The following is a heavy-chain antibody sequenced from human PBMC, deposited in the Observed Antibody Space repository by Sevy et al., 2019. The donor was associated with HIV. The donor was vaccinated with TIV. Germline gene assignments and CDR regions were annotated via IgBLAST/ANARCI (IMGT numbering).Heavy chain of an antibody. V-gene: IGHV3-15*01. CDR1: GFTFNKAW. CDR2: IKSKTDGATR. CDR3: AAGVATSDFDY. J-gene: IGHJ4*02. D-gene: IGHD3-3*01. Sequence: GGSLRLSCVASGFTFNKAWMSWVRQAPGKGLEWIGRIKSKTDGATRDLAAPVKGRIIISRADSKNTLYLQISNLKIEDTGVYFCAAGVATSDFDYWGQGTLVTVSS.